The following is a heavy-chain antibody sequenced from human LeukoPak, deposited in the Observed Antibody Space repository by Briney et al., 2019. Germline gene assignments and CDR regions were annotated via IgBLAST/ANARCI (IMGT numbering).Heavy chain of an antibody. D-gene: IGHD3-16*02. V-gene: IGHV1-18*01. J-gene: IGHJ5*02. CDR1: GYTFGSYG. Sequence: VASVKVSCKASGYTFGSYGITWVRQAPGQGLEWMGWISAYNGDTSYAQKFQGRVTMTRDMSTTTDYMELSSLRSEDTAVYYCARDNSVGDIAWWFDPWGQGTLVTVSS. CDR2: ISAYNGDT. CDR3: ARDNSVGDIAWWFDP.